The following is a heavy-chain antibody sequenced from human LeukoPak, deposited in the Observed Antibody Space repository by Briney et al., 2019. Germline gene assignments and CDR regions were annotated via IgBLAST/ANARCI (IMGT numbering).Heavy chain of an antibody. CDR3: ARVMRYSSSWCGYYYYYMDV. J-gene: IGHJ6*03. CDR1: GGSINSYY. Sequence: SETLSLTCTVSGGSINSYYWSWIRQPAGKGLEWIGRIYTSGSTNYHPSLKSRVTMSVDTSKNQFSLKLSSVTAAATAVYYCARVMRYSSSWCGYYYYYMDVWGKGTTVTISS. V-gene: IGHV4-4*07. CDR2: IYTSGST. D-gene: IGHD6-13*01.